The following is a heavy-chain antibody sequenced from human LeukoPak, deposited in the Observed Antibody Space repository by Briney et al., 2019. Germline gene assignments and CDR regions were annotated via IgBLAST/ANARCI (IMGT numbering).Heavy chain of an antibody. CDR1: GFIFTRYV. V-gene: IGHV3-23*01. CDR2: ISRSGVAT. J-gene: IGHJ5*02. D-gene: IGHD2-15*01. CDR3: ARSVVMVGGTRWFDP. Sequence: GGSLRLSCGASGFIFTRYVMNWVRQSPGKGLEWVSTISRSGVATYYANSVKGRFTISRDNSKNTVYLQMNSLRAEDTAVYYCARSVVMVGGTRWFDPWGQGTLVTVSS.